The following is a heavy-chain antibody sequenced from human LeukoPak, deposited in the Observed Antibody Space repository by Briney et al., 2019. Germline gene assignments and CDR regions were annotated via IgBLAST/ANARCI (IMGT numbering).Heavy chain of an antibody. CDR3: AKVVSSSWYRTLPYFDY. V-gene: IGHV3-23*01. CDR1: GFTFSSYA. D-gene: IGHD6-13*01. J-gene: IGHJ4*02. CDR2: ISGSGGST. Sequence: GGSLRFSCAASGFTFSSYAMNWVRQAPGKGLEWVSAISGSGGSTYYADSVKGRFTISRDNSKNTLYLQMNSLRAEDTAVYYCAKVVSSSWYRTLPYFDYWGQGTLVTVSS.